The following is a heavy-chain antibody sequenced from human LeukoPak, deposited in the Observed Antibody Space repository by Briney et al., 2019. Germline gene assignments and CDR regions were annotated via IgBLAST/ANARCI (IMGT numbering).Heavy chain of an antibody. CDR3: ARAVNDILTGYADVGGY. CDR2: INPNSGGT. Sequence: ASVKVSCKASGYTFTGYYMHWVRQAPGQGLEWMGWINPNSGGTNYAQEFQGRVTMTRDTSISTAYMELSRLRSDDMAVYYCARAVNDILTGYADVGGYWGQGTLVTVSS. V-gene: IGHV1-2*02. J-gene: IGHJ4*02. CDR1: GYTFTGYY. D-gene: IGHD3-9*01.